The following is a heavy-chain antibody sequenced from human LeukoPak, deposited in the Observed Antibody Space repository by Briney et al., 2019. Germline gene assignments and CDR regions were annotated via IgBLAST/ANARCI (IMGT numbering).Heavy chain of an antibody. J-gene: IGHJ4*02. CDR2: IWHDGDTK. D-gene: IGHD1/OR15-1a*01. CDR1: GFTFNNYG. CDR3: VKDSTTRASNLPDY. Sequence: PGGSLRLSCEASGFTFNNYGMHWVRQAPGKGLEWEAVIWHDGDTKFYADSVKGRFTISRDKSKNTLYLEMNSLRAEDTAVYYCVKDSTTRASNLPDYWGQGTLVTVSS. V-gene: IGHV3-33*03.